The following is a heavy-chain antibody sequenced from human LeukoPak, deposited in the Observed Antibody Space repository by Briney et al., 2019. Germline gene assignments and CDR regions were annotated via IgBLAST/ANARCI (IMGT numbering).Heavy chain of an antibody. Sequence: PVKVSCKASGGTFSSYAISWVRQAPGQGLEWMGRIIPILGIANYAQKFQGRVTITADKSTSTAYMELSSLRSEDTAVYYCARDFGYCSSTSCYGYGAFDIWGQGTMVTVSS. CDR2: IIPILGIA. V-gene: IGHV1-69*04. CDR1: GGTFSSYA. J-gene: IGHJ3*02. D-gene: IGHD2-2*03. CDR3: ARDFGYCSSTSCYGYGAFDI.